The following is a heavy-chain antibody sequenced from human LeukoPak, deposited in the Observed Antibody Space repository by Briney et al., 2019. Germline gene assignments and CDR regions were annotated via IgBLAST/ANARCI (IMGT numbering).Heavy chain of an antibody. V-gene: IGHV3-23*01. J-gene: IGHJ6*02. D-gene: IGHD3-22*01. Sequence: PGGSLRLSCAASGFTFRSYAMSWVRQAPGKGLEWVSAISGNGGSTSYADSVKGRFTISRDNSKNTLYLQMNSLRAEDTAVYYCAKEPAWLNYGMDVWGQGTTVTVSS. CDR1: GFTFRSYA. CDR2: ISGNGGST. CDR3: AKEPAWLNYGMDV.